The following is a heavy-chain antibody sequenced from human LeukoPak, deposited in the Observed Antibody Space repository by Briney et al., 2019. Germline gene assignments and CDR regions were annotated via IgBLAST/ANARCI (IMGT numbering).Heavy chain of an antibody. V-gene: IGHV3-48*03. CDR1: GFTFSYYE. D-gene: IGHD2-15*01. CDR2: ISREGFGI. CDR3: AKGGSQGDCSGGTCYGDY. Sequence: GGSLRLSCVGSGFTFSYYEMSWVRQAPGKGLEWLAFISREGFGIHYAASVEGRFTISRDNAKNTLYLQMTSLRDADTAVYYCAKGGSQGDCSGGTCYGDYWGQGTLVTVSS. J-gene: IGHJ4*02.